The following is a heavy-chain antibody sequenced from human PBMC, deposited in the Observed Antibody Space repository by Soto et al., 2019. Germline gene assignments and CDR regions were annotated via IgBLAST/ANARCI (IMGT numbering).Heavy chain of an antibody. D-gene: IGHD3-22*01. J-gene: IGHJ4*02. CDR1: GFTFSDHY. Sequence: EVQLVESGGGLVQPGGSLRLSCTASGFTFSDHYMDWVRQAPGKGLEWVGRTRNKANSYTTEYAASVKGRFTIPRDDSKNSLYLQMNSLKTEDTALYYCAKIYFDSSGPPDYWGQGTLVTVSS. CDR2: TRNKANSYTT. CDR3: AKIYFDSSGPPDY. V-gene: IGHV3-72*01.